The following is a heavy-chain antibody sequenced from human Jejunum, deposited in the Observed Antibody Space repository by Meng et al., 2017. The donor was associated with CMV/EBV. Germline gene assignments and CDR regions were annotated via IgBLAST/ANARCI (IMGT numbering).Heavy chain of an antibody. D-gene: IGHD3-3*01. CDR3: ARVGESVRFLEWFPSDNWFDP. V-gene: IGHV4-59*01. CDR1: SYF. J-gene: IGHJ5*02. Sequence: SYFWSWIRQSPGKGLEWIGYIYYSGSTKYNPSLKSRVTISVDTSMNQFSLKLTSVTAADTAVYFCARVGESVRFLEWFPSDNWFDPWGQGTLVTVSS. CDR2: IYYSGST.